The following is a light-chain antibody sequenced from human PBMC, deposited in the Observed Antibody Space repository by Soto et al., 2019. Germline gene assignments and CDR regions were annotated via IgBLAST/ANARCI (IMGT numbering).Light chain of an antibody. CDR2: GAS. CDR1: QSVSNNY. CDR3: HQYAYAPWT. J-gene: IGKJ1*01. Sequence: EMVLTQSPGTLSLSPGERATLSCRASQSVSNNYLAWYQQKPGQAPRLLIYGASNRASGIPDRFSGSGSGTDFTLTISRLEPEDFAVYYCHQYAYAPWTFGQGTKVDIK. V-gene: IGKV3-20*01.